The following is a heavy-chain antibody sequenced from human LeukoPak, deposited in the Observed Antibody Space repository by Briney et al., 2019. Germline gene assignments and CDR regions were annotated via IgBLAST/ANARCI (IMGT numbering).Heavy chain of an antibody. V-gene: IGHV4-59*01. Sequence: SETLSLTCTVSGGSISGFYWGWIRQAPGKGLEWIGYIYYSGSTNYNPSLKSRVTISVDTSKNQFSLKLNSVTAADTAVYYCARAQMVRGVIIKVSWYFDLWGRGTLVTVSS. J-gene: IGHJ2*01. CDR3: ARAQMVRGVIIKVSWYFDL. D-gene: IGHD3-10*01. CDR2: IYYSGST. CDR1: GGSISGFY.